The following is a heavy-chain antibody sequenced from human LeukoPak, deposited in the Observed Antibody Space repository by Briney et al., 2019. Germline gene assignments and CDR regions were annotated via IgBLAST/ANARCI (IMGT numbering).Heavy chain of an antibody. CDR3: ASGENYDILTGYYIEYFQH. V-gene: IGHV1-18*01. Sequence: ASVKVSCKASGYTFTSYGISWVRQAPGQGPKWMGWISAYNGNTNYAQKLQGRVTMTTDTYTSTAYMELRSLRSDDTAVYYCASGENYDILTGYYIEYFQHWGQGTLVTVSS. CDR1: GYTFTSYG. D-gene: IGHD3-9*01. CDR2: ISAYNGNT. J-gene: IGHJ1*01.